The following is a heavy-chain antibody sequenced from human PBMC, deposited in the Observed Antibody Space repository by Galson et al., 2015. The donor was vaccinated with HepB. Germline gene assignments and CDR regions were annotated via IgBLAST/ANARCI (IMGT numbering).Heavy chain of an antibody. Sequence: SLRLSCAASGLTVSRNYLTWVRQAPGKGLEWVSVIYGGGDTYYADSVKGRFTIPRDNSKNTVYLQMNSLRAEDRAVYYCARVGSSVEDWFDPWGQGTLVTVSS. V-gene: IGHV3-53*01. CDR2: IYGGGDT. J-gene: IGHJ5*02. CDR3: ARVGSSVEDWFDP. D-gene: IGHD6-6*01. CDR1: GLTVSRNY.